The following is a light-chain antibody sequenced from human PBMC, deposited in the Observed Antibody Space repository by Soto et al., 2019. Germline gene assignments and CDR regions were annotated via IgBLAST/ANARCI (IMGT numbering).Light chain of an antibody. CDR1: QSVSSL. J-gene: IGKJ4*01. CDR2: GAS. V-gene: IGKV3-15*01. Sequence: EVVMTQSPATLSVSPGERATLSCSASQSVSSLLAWYQQKPGQAPRLLIYGASTRATGIPGRFSASGSGTEFALTISSLQSGDFAVYYCQQYNNWPLTFGGGTKVEIK. CDR3: QQYNNWPLT.